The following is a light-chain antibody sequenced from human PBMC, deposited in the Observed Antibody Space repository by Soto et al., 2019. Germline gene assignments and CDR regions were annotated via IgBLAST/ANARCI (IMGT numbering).Light chain of an antibody. Sequence: QSVLTQPPSASGTPGQRVTISCSGSRFNIGRNTVNWYQQLPGSAPKLLIYSNNQRPSGVPDRFSGSRSGTSASLAISGLQSEDEDDYYCAAWDDSLNGVVFGGGTKLTVL. J-gene: IGLJ2*01. V-gene: IGLV1-44*01. CDR3: AAWDDSLNGVV. CDR1: RFNIGRNT. CDR2: SNN.